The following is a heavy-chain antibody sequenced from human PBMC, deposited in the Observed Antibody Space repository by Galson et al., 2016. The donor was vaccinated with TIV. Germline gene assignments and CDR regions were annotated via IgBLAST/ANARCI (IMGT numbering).Heavy chain of an antibody. CDR1: GFTDSRLSFSDYW. J-gene: IGHJ6*02. D-gene: IGHD3-10*01. CDR3: ARGSYFGLDV. CDR2: IKQDGSEK. Sequence: SLRLSCAASGFTDSRLSFSDYWMTWVRQAPGKGLEWVANIKQDGSEKFCVDSVKGRFSISRDNAKNTLFLQMNSLRAEDTAGYYCARGSYFGLDVWGQGTPVTVSS. V-gene: IGHV3-7*03.